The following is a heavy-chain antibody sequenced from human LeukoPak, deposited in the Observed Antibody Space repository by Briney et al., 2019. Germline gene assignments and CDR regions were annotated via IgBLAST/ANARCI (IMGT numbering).Heavy chain of an antibody. CDR1: GFTFSSFG. J-gene: IGHJ6*02. CDR2: ISYDGSNK. D-gene: IGHD2-8*01. CDR3: ARGPERTGVGTRYYYDMDV. V-gene: IGHV3-30*19. Sequence: GGSLRLSCAASGFTFSSFGMHWVRQAPGKGLEWVAVISYDGSNKYYADSVKGRFTISRDNSKNTLYLQMNSLRAEDTAVYYCARGPERTGVGTRYYYDMDVWGQGTTVTVSS.